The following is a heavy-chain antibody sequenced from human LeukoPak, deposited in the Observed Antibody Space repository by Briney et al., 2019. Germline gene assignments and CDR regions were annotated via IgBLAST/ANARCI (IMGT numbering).Heavy chain of an antibody. Sequence: PSETLSLTCAVYGGSFSGYYWSWIRQPPGKGLEWIGHIYYSGSTYYNPSLKSRVTISVDTSKNKFSLKLSSVTAADTAVYYCARENTYDILTGYSPPYFDYWGQGTLVTVSS. CDR2: IYYSGST. J-gene: IGHJ4*02. CDR3: ARENTYDILTGYSPPYFDY. CDR1: GGSFSGYY. V-gene: IGHV4-34*09. D-gene: IGHD3-9*01.